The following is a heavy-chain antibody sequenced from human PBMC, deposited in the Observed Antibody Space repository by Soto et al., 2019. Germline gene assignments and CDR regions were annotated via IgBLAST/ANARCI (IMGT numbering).Heavy chain of an antibody. CDR1: GFTVSSNY. V-gene: IGHV3-53*01. CDR3: AREASSGWSGGDDAFDT. D-gene: IGHD6-19*01. CDR2: IYSGGST. J-gene: IGHJ3*02. Sequence: GGSLRLSCAASGFTVSSNYMSWVRQAPGKGLEWVSVIYSGGSTYYADSVKGRFTISRDNSKNTLYLQMNSLRAEDTAVYYCAREASSGWSGGDDAFDTRGQGTMVTVSS.